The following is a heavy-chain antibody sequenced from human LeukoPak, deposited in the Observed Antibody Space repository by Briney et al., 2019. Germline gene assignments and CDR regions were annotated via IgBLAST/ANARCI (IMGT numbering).Heavy chain of an antibody. CDR2: INTNTGNP. V-gene: IGHV7-4-1*02. Sequence: ASVKVSCKASGYTFTRYAMNWVRQAPGQGLEWMGWINTNTGNPTYAQGFTGRFVFSLDTSVSTAYLQISSLKAEDTAVYYCATARRGSRRFDAFDIWGQGTMVTVSS. CDR3: ATARRGSRRFDAFDI. CDR1: GYTFTRYA. J-gene: IGHJ3*02. D-gene: IGHD2-15*01.